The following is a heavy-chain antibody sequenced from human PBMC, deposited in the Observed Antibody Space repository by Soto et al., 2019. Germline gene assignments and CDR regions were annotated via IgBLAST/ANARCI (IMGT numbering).Heavy chain of an antibody. CDR2: MNPNSGNT. V-gene: IGHV1-8*01. D-gene: IGHD1-26*01. CDR1: GYTFTSYD. J-gene: IGHJ4*02. Sequence: QVQLVQSGAEVKKPGASVKVSCKASGYTFTSYDINWVRQSPGQGLEWMGWMNPNSGNTGYAQKFQGRVTMTRNTSTSTAYMELSSLRSEYTAVYYWAAEGKVGATAYWGQGTMVTVSS. CDR3: AAEGKVGATAY.